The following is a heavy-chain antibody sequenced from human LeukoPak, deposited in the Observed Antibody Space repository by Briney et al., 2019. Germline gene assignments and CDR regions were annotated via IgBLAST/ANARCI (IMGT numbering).Heavy chain of an antibody. CDR2: ISSSGSTI. CDR1: GFTFSSYE. Sequence: GGSLRLSCAASGFTFSSYEMNWVRKATGKGLEWVSYISSSGSTIYYADSVKGRFTISRDNSKNTLYLQMNSLRAEDTAVYYCAGMGSSGYYYPLDYWGQGTLVAVSS. J-gene: IGHJ4*02. V-gene: IGHV3-48*03. D-gene: IGHD3-22*01. CDR3: AGMGSSGYYYPLDY.